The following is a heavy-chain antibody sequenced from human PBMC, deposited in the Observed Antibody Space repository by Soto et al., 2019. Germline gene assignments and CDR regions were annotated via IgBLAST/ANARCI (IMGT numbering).Heavy chain of an antibody. CDR3: ALGGVVVVPAATHFDY. CDR2: IIPILGIA. V-gene: IGHV1-69*02. J-gene: IGHJ4*02. CDR1: GGTFSSYT. D-gene: IGHD2-2*01. Sequence: QVQLVQSGAEVKKPGSSVKVSCKASGGTFSSYTISWVRQAPGQGLEWMGRIIPILGIANYAQKFQGRVTITADKSTRPPYMELGSLRSEDTAVYYCALGGVVVVPAATHFDYWGQGTLVTVSS.